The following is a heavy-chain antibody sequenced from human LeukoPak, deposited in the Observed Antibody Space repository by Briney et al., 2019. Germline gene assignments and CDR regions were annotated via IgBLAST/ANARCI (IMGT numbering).Heavy chain of an antibody. CDR2: ISGSGGST. CDR3: ARDYYDILTDHWFDP. CDR1: GFTFSTYA. D-gene: IGHD3-9*01. J-gene: IGHJ5*02. V-gene: IGHV3-23*01. Sequence: PGGSLRLSCAVSGFTFSTYAMSWVRQAPGKGLEWVSVISGSGGSTYYADSVKGRFTISRDNSKNTLYLQMNSLTVEDTAVYYCARDYYDILTDHWFDPWGQGTLVTVSS.